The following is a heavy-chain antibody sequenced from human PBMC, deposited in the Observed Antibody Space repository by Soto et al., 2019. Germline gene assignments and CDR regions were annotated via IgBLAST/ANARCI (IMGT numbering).Heavy chain of an antibody. CDR2: IWYDGSNK. CDR3: ARVEHSGAYSTGLYYGMDV. J-gene: IGHJ6*02. CDR1: GFTFSSYG. D-gene: IGHD2-21*01. Sequence: GGSLRLSCAASGFTFSSYGMHWVRQAPGKGLEWVAVIWYDGSNKYYADSVKGRFTISRDNSKNTLYLQMNSLRAEDTAVYYCARVEHSGAYSTGLYYGMDVWGQGTTVTVSS. V-gene: IGHV3-33*01.